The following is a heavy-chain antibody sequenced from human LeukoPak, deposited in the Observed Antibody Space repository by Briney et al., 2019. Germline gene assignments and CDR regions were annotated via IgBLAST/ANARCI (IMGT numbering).Heavy chain of an antibody. CDR2: IYYSGST. V-gene: IGHV4-59*08. Sequence: GSLRLSCAASGFTFSSYAMSWVRQAPGKGLEWIGNIYYSGSTNYNPSLKSRVTISVDTSKNQFSLKLSSVTAADTAVYYCARHGTLGSITYPLDYWGQGTLVTVSS. D-gene: IGHD3-16*01. CDR3: ARHGTLGSITYPLDY. CDR1: GFTFSSYA. J-gene: IGHJ4*02.